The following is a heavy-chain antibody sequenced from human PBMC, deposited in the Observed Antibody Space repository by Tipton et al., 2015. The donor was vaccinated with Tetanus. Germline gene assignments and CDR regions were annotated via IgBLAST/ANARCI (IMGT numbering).Heavy chain of an antibody. CDR2: IFYAGST. Sequence: TLSLTCTVSGVSISSYYWSWIRQSPGKGLEWIGYIFYAGSTNSNPSLKSRVTISVDKAKNQFSLKLTAVTSADTALYYCARANYDSSKKGPFDSWGQGSLVIVSS. CDR1: GVSISSYY. CDR3: ARANYDSSKKGPFDS. D-gene: IGHD1-7*01. V-gene: IGHV4-59*01. J-gene: IGHJ4*02.